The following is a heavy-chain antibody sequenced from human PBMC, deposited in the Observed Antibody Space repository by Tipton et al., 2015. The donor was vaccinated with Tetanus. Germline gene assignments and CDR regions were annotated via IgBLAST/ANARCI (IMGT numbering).Heavy chain of an antibody. CDR2: INPDSGGT. CDR1: GYTFTNYG. D-gene: IGHD1-7*01. V-gene: IGHV1-2*02. Sequence: QSGAEVKEPGASVKVSCKAFGYTFTNYGIHWVRQAPGQGLEWLGWINPDSGGTKYTQNFQGRVTMTRDTPTTTVYLELTSLKSDDTAVYYCARDSYVTGTTSHFDFWGQGTQVTVSS. CDR3: ARDSYVTGTTSHFDF. J-gene: IGHJ4*02.